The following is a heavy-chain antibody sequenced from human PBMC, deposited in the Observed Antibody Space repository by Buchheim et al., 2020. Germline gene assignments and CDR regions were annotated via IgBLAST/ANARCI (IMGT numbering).Heavy chain of an antibody. CDR3: ARLAADGYTPLYYFDY. J-gene: IGHJ4*02. V-gene: IGHV4-39*01. CDR1: GGSISSSSYY. CDR2: IYYSGST. Sequence: QPQLQESGPGLVKPSETLSLTCTVSGGSISSSSYYWGWIRQPPGKGLEWIGSIYYSGSTYYNPSLKSRVTISVDTSKNQFSLKLSSVTAADTAVYYCARLAADGYTPLYYFDYWGQGTL. D-gene: IGHD5-24*01.